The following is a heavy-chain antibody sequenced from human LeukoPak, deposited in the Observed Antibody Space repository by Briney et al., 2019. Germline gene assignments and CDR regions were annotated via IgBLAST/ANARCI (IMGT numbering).Heavy chain of an antibody. V-gene: IGHV4-39*07. Sequence: SETLSLTCTVSGGSLSSSSYYWGWIRQPPGKGLEWIGTIYYSGSTYYSPSLKSPVTISVDTSKNQFSLKLSSVTAADAAVYYCARGGSGWYSYFDYWGQGTLVTVSS. CDR3: ARGGSGWYSYFDY. J-gene: IGHJ4*02. CDR2: IYYSGST. CDR1: GGSLSSSSYY. D-gene: IGHD6-19*01.